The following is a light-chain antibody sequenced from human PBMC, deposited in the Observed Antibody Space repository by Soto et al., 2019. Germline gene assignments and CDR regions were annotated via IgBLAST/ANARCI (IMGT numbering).Light chain of an antibody. CDR2: AAS. CDR3: QKYNIVPAT. V-gene: IGKV1-27*01. J-gene: IGKJ5*01. Sequence: DIQMTQSPPSLSASVGDRVTITCRASQGIGTSLAWYQQKPGTVPKLLIYAASTLQSGVPSRFSGSGSGTDFTLTISSLQPEDVAAYYCQKYNIVPATFGQGTRLEIK. CDR1: QGIGTS.